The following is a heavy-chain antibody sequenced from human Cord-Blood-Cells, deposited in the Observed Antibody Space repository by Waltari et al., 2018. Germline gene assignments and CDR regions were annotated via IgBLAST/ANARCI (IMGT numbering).Heavy chain of an antibody. Sequence: QVQLVQSGAEVKKPGASVKVSCKASGYTFTSYYMHWVRQAPGQGLEWMGIIHPRGGRTNYPQKFTGRVTMTRSTSTSAVYMELSSLRSEDTGVYYCARGGSIAARRDIDYWGQGTLVTVSS. CDR2: IHPRGGRT. V-gene: IGHV1-46*01. D-gene: IGHD6-6*01. CDR1: GYTFTSYY. CDR3: ARGGSIAARRDIDY. J-gene: IGHJ4*02.